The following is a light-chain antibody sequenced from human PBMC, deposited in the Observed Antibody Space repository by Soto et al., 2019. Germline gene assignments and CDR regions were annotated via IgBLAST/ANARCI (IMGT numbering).Light chain of an antibody. CDR2: EVS. CDR3: SSYAGGNNWV. V-gene: IGLV2-8*01. J-gene: IGLJ3*02. CDR1: SSDISGHNY. Sequence: QSGLTQPPSASGSLGQSVTISCTGASSDISGHNYVSWYQQHPGKAPKLMIYEVSKRPSWVPDRFSASKSGNTASLTVSGLQAEDEAAYYCSSYAGGNNWVFGGGTKVTVL.